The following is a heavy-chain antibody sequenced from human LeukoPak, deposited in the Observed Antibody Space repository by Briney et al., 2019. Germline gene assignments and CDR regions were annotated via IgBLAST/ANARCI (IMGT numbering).Heavy chain of an antibody. CDR2: VNPSSGDT. CDR1: GYTFTGYY. D-gene: IGHD3-10*01. CDR3: AREVQALQGRAPFDY. J-gene: IGHJ4*02. Sequence: ASVKVSCKASGYTFTGYYIHWVRQAPGQGLEWMGWVNPSSGDTNYAQKFQDRVTMTRDTSISTAYMELSRLRSDDTAVYYCAREVQALQGRAPFDYWGQGTLVTVSS. V-gene: IGHV1-2*02.